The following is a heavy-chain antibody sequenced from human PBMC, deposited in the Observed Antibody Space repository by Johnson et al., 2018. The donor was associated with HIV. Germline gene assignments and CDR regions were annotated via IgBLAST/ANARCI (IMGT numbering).Heavy chain of an antibody. J-gene: IGHJ3*02. CDR3: AGDRQSGGGDADAFDI. V-gene: IGHV3-66*01. CDR2: MYGGGST. CDR1: GFTVTNKY. D-gene: IGHD3-16*01. Sequence: VQLVESGGGLVQPGGSLRLSCAASGFTVTNKYMSWVRQAPGKGLEWVSVMYGGGSTYHADSVKGRFSLSRDNSKNTVYLQMNSLRAEDSAVYYGAGDRQSGGGDADAFDIWGQGTLVSVYS.